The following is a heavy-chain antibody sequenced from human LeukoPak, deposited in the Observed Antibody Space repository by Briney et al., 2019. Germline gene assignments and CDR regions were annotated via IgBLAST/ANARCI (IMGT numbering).Heavy chain of an antibody. CDR2: ISSSSRII. CDR1: GFTFSDYS. CDR3: AKDQRITIFGVVHY. J-gene: IGHJ4*02. D-gene: IGHD3-3*01. Sequence: GGSLRLSCAASGFTFSDYSMTWVRQAPGKGLDWVSYISSSSRIISYADSVKGRFTISRDNSKNTLYLQMNSLRAEDTAVYYCAKDQRITIFGVVHYWGQGTLVTVSS. V-gene: IGHV3-48*01.